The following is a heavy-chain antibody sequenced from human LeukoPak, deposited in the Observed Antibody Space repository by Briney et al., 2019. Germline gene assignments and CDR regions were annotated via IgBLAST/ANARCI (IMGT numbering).Heavy chain of an antibody. J-gene: IGHJ4*02. CDR2: IYSGGST. CDR1: GFTFSSNY. D-gene: IGHD3-3*01. V-gene: IGHV3-53*01. CDR3: ASGVTSPRLFDY. Sequence: GGSLRLSCAASGFTFSSNYMSWVRQAPGKGLEWVSVIYSGGSTYYADSVKGRFIIFRDNSKNTLYLQMNSLRAEDTAVYYCASGVTSPRLFDYWGQGTLVTVSS.